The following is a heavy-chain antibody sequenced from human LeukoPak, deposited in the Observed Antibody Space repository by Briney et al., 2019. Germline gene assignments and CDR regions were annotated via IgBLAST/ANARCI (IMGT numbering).Heavy chain of an antibody. J-gene: IGHJ4*02. D-gene: IGHD6-13*01. CDR1: GFTFSSYA. CDR2: ISGSGGSK. CDR3: AKDRHYSSSWKWWVY. V-gene: IGHV3-23*01. Sequence: GGSLRLSCAASGFTFSSYAMSWVRQAPGKGLEWVSAISGSGGSKYYADSVKGRFTISRDNSKNTLYLQMNSLRAEDTAVYYCAKDRHYSSSWKWWVYWGQGTLVTVSS.